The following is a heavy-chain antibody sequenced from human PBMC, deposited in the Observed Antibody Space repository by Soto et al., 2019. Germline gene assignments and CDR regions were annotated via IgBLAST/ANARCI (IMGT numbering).Heavy chain of an antibody. CDR3: AKAKGSGYYTGYYFDY. CDR1: GFTFSSYA. CDR2: ISGSGGST. V-gene: IGHV3-23*01. J-gene: IGHJ4*02. Sequence: GGSLRLSCAASGFTFSSYAMSWVRQAPGKGLEWVSAISGSGGSTYYADSVKGRFTISRDNSKNTLYLQMNSLRAEDTAVYYCAKAKGSGYYTGYYFDYWGQGTLVTVSS. D-gene: IGHD3-3*01.